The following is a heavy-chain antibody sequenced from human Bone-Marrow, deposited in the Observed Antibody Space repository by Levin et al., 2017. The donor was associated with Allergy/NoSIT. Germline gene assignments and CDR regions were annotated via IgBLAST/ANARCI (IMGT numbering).Heavy chain of an antibody. V-gene: IGHV3-23*01. CDR1: GFTFDTFT. J-gene: IGHJ4*02. Sequence: ETLSLTCGASGFTFDTFTMSWVRQGPGRGLEWLADISGSGGRTYYADSVKGRFSISRDNSKNIVYLQMNSLRGEDTAVYYCAKNLGADEGDDILTGLFDYWGQGTVVTVSS. CDR3: AKNLGADEGDDILTGLFDY. CDR2: ISGSGGRT. D-gene: IGHD3-9*01.